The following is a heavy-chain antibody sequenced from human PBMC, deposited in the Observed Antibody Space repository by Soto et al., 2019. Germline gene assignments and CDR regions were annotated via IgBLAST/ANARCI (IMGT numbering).Heavy chain of an antibody. CDR3: ARDYYDSSGYYSLDY. V-gene: IGHV4-34*01. CDR1: GGSFSGYY. Sequence: PSETLSLTCAVYGGSFSGYYWSWIRQPPGKGLEWIGEINHSGSTNYNPSLKSRVTISVDTSKNQFSLKLSSVTAADTAVYYCARDYYDSSGYYSLDYWGQGTLVTVSS. CDR2: INHSGST. D-gene: IGHD3-22*01. J-gene: IGHJ4*02.